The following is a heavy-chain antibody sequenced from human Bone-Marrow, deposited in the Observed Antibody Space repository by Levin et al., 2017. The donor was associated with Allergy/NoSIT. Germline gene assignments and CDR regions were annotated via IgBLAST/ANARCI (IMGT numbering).Heavy chain of an antibody. CDR3: ARGGFTTGWPPLGV. D-gene: IGHD1-1*01. CDR1: GFTFDSYG. V-gene: IGHV3-33*01. Sequence: GGSLRLSCSVSGFTFDSYGMHWVRRAPGKGLEWLAAISSDGKSENYADSLKGRFTISRDKNTLYLDMGSLRVDDTAGYYCARGGFTTGWPPLGVWGLGTTVSVS. J-gene: IGHJ6*02. CDR2: ISSDGKSE.